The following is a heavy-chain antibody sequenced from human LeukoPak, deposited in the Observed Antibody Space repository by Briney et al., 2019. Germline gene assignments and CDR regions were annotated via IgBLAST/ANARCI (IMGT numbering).Heavy chain of an antibody. CDR3: ATYGSESAFEM. V-gene: IGHV4-59*01. CDR2: ISYTGSP. D-gene: IGHD3-10*01. Sequence: QVQLQESGPGLVKPSETLSLSCTVSGGSIQTYYWSWIRQSPGKGLEWIGYISYTGSPHYNPSLKSRVTISVDTSRNQFSLKLSSVTAADTAVYYCATYGSESAFEMWGQGTMVTVSS. CDR1: GGSIQTYY. J-gene: IGHJ3*02.